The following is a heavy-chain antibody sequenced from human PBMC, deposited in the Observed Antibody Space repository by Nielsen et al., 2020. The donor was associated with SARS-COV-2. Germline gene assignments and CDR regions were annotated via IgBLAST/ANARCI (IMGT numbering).Heavy chain of an antibody. CDR2: INHSGST. Sequence: SETLSLTCAVYGGSFSGYYWSWIRQPPGKGLEWIGEINHSGSTNYNPSLKSRVTISVDTSKNQFSLKLSSVTAADTAVYYCARDGGLYYNDSSGLFDYWGQGTLVTVSS. V-gene: IGHV4-34*01. J-gene: IGHJ4*02. CDR3: ARDGGLYYNDSSGLFDY. D-gene: IGHD3-22*01. CDR1: GGSFSGYY.